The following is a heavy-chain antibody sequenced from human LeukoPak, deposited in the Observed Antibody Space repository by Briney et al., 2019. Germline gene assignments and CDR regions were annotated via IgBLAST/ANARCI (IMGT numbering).Heavy chain of an antibody. V-gene: IGHV4-4*08. CDR1: GCSITGYH. Sequence: PSETLSLTCIVSGCSITGYHWSWIRQPPGKGLEWIGYIYSSGSTEYEPSLKSRATISADTSKNQFSLKLTSVTAADTAIYYCARRNDFDIWGQGTMVTVSS. J-gene: IGHJ3*02. CDR2: IYSSGST. CDR3: ARRNDFDI.